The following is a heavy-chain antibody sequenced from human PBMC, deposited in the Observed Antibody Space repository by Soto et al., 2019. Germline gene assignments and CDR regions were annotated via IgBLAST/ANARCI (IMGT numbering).Heavy chain of an antibody. CDR2: ISAHNGNT. J-gene: IGHJ4*02. V-gene: IGHV1-18*01. D-gene: IGHD1-1*01. CDR1: GYTFTTYG. Sequence: QVHLVQSGAEVKKPGASVKVSCKGSGYTFTTYGITWVRQAPGQGLEWMGWISAHNGNTNYAQKLQGEVTVTRDTSKSTADMELRSLRSDDTAVYYCARGRYGDYWGQGALVTVSS. CDR3: ARGRYGDY.